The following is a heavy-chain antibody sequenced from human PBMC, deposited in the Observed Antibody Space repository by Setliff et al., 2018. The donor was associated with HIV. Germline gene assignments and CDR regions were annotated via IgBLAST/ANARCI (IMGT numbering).Heavy chain of an antibody. V-gene: IGHV1-3*01. J-gene: IGHJ4*01. CDR3: VRGALLAAFDFDH. D-gene: IGHD3-10*01. CDR2: RHVGKSDT. CDR1: GYTFTTYS. Sequence: GASVKVACKTSGYTFTTYSIHWARQAPGQSLEWLGWRHVGKSDTKYSQNFQGIIAISTDTSANTAYMELSSLIFDDTAVYFCVRGALLAAFDFDHWGHGTLVTVSS.